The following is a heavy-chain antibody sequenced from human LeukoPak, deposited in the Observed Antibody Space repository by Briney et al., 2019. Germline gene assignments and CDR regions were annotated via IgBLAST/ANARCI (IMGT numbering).Heavy chain of an antibody. V-gene: IGHV3-15*01. Sequence: QSGVSLRLSCVSSGFTIGTAWMSWVRQAPGKGLEWLGHIKSEGEGATTDYAAPAKGRFAISRDDSKNMLYLQMSSLKIDDTAIYYCIAHFPYFYGFDVWGKGTTVTVSS. D-gene: IGHD3-3*02. J-gene: IGHJ6*04. CDR2: IKSEGEGATT. CDR1: GFTIGTAW. CDR3: IAHFPYFYGFDV.